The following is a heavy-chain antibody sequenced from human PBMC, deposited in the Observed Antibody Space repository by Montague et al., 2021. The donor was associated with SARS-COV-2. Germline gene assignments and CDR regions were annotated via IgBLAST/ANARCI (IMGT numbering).Heavy chain of an antibody. Sequence: SETLSLTCAVPFQWIVAEHWGREGKHPPGNARHGSIEYPLLGGKKNNPSLRSRVSIFLDNSKNQFSLILTSVTAADTAMYYCASHFVWQQLSTWGQGTLV. D-gene: IGHD6-13*01. V-gene: IGHV4-4*02. J-gene: IGHJ4*02. CDR3: ASHFVWQQLST. CDR2: YPLLGGK. CDR1: FQWIVAEH.